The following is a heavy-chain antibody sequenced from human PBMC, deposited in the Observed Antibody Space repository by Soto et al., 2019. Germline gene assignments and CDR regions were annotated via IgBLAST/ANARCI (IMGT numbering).Heavy chain of an antibody. Sequence: SETLSLTCTVSGGSISSYYWSWIRQPPGKGLEWIGYIYYSGRTNYNPSLKSRVTISVDTSKNQFSLKLSSVTAADTAVYYCARDRRGGIAARRFGTYNWFDPWGQGTLVTVSS. CDR1: GGSISSYY. CDR3: ARDRRGGIAARRFGTYNWFDP. CDR2: IYYSGRT. D-gene: IGHD6-6*01. V-gene: IGHV4-59*01. J-gene: IGHJ5*02.